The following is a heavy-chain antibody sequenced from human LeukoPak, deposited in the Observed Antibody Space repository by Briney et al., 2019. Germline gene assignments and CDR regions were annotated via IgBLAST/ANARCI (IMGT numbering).Heavy chain of an antibody. V-gene: IGHV1-18*01. J-gene: IGHJ4*02. CDR2: ISAYNGNT. Sequence: ASVKVSCKASGGTFSSYGISWVRQAPGQGLEWMGWISAYNGNTNYAQKLQGRVTMTTDTSTSTAYMELRSLRSDDTAVYYCARETLVTRVIDYWGQGTLVTVSS. CDR3: ARETLVTRVIDY. CDR1: GGTFSSYG. D-gene: IGHD3-9*01.